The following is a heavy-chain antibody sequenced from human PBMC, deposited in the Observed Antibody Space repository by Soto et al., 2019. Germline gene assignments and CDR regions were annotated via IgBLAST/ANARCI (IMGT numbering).Heavy chain of an antibody. V-gene: IGHV4-59*01. Sequence: PSETLSLTCAVSGSPISPYYWSWIRQAPGKGLEWIGYVYYTGTTNYNPSLKSRVTISIDRSKNQISLDLTSATAADTAVYYCARDGYRYPGTFDFWGPGTMVTVSS. D-gene: IGHD5-18*01. CDR3: ARDGYRYPGTFDF. J-gene: IGHJ3*01. CDR2: VYYTGTT. CDR1: GSPISPYY.